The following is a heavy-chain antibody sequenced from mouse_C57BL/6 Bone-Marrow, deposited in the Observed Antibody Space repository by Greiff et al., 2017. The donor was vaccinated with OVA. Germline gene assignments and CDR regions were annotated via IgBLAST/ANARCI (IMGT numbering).Heavy chain of an antibody. Sequence: EVKLVESGAELVKPGASVKLSCTASGFNIKDYYMHWVKQRTEQGLEWIGRIDPEDGETKYAPKFQGKATITADTSSNTAYLQLSSLTSEDTAVYYCARNWDERYYAMDYWGQGTSVTVSS. CDR3: ARNWDERYYAMDY. D-gene: IGHD4-1*01. J-gene: IGHJ4*01. CDR2: IDPEDGET. CDR1: GFNIKDYY. V-gene: IGHV14-2*01.